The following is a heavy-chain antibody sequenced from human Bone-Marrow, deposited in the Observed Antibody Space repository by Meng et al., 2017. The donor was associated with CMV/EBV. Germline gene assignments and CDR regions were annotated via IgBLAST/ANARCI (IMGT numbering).Heavy chain of an antibody. V-gene: IGHV4-39*07. CDR3: ARARWAVPAAIAYYYYGMDV. CDR1: GGSISSSFYY. D-gene: IGHD2-2*02. J-gene: IGHJ6*02. Sequence: SETLSLTCTVSGGSISSSFYYWGWIRQPPGKGLEWIGSISYRGSIYYNSSLKSRVTISVDTSKNQFSLRLSSLTAADTAVYYCARARWAVPAAIAYYYYGMDVWGQGTTVTVSS. CDR2: ISYRGSI.